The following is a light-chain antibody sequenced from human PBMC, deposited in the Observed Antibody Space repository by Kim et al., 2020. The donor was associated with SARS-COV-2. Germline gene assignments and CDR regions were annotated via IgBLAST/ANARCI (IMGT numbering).Light chain of an antibody. V-gene: IGLV1-44*01. CDR3: AAWEDSPGGYVV. CDR2: TNN. Sequence: ELTQPPSVSGTPGQRVSISCSGGTSNIETNTVNWYQRLPGAAPKLLIHTNNQRPSGVPDRFSGSRFGTSASLTISGLQSEDEADYFCAAWEDSPGGYVVFGGGTQLTVL. J-gene: IGLJ2*01. CDR1: TSNIETNT.